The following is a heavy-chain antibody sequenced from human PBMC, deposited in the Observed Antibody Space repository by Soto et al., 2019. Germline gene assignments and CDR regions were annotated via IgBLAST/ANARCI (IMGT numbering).Heavy chain of an antibody. CDR1: GGTFSSYA. CDR3: ARGTILNWFDP. Sequence: GASVKVSCKASGGTFSSYAISWLRQAPGQGLEWMGGIIPIFGKANYAQKFQGRVTITADESTRTAYMELSSLRSEDPAVYSCARGTILNWFDPWGQGTLVTVSS. V-gene: IGHV1-69*13. J-gene: IGHJ5*02. CDR2: IIPIFGKA.